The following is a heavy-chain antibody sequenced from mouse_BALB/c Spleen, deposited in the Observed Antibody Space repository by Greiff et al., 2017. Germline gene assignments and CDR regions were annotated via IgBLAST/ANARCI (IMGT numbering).Heavy chain of an antibody. CDR3: AREKEAMDY. CDR2: ISDGGSYT. Sequence: EVMLVESGGGLVKPGGSLKLSCAASGFTFSDYYMYWVRQTPEKRLEWVATISDGGSYTYYPDSVKGRFTISRDNAKNNLYLQMSSLKSEDTAMYYCAREKEAMDYWGQGTSVTVSS. J-gene: IGHJ4*01. CDR1: GFTFSDYY. V-gene: IGHV5-4*02.